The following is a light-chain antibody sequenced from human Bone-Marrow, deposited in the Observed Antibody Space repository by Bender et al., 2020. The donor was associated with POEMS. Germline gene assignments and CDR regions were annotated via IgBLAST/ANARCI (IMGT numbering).Light chain of an antibody. J-gene: IGLJ3*02. V-gene: IGLV2-11*01. CDR1: SSDVAGYNY. CDR3: QSYDNSLGGWV. CDR2: DVT. Sequence: QSALTQPRSVSGSPGQSVTISCAQTSSDVAGYNYVSWYQQHPGKAPKLLIFDVTNRPSGVPDRFSGSKSGNTASLTISGLQAEDEGDYYCQSYDNSLGGWVFGGGTRLTVL.